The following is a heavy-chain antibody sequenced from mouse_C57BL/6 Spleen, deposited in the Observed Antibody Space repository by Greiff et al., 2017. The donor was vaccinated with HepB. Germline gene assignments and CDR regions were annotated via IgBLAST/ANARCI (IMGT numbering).Heavy chain of an antibody. V-gene: IGHV1-20*01. CDR1: GYSFTGYF. Sequence: EVQRVESGPELVKPGDSVKISCKASGYSFTGYFMNWVMQSHGKSLEWIGRINPYNGDTFYNQKFKGKATLTVDKSSSTAHMELRSLTSEDSAVYYCARWATTVEGYFDYWGQGTTLTVSS. J-gene: IGHJ2*01. CDR3: ARWATTVEGYFDY. CDR2: INPYNGDT. D-gene: IGHD1-1*01.